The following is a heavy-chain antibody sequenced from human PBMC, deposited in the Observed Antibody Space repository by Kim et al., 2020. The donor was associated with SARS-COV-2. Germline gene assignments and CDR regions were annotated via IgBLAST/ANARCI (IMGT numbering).Heavy chain of an antibody. D-gene: IGHD5-18*01. CDR1: GYSISSGYY. J-gene: IGHJ5*02. V-gene: IGHV4-38-2*02. CDR2: IYHSGST. CDR3: ARAGTAMVMGPYNWFDP. Sequence: SETLSLTCTVSGYSISSGYYWGWIRQPPGKGLEWIGSIYHSGSTYYNPSLKSRVTISVDTSKNQFSLKLSSVTAADTTVYYCARAGTAMVMGPYNWFDPWGQGTLVTVSS.